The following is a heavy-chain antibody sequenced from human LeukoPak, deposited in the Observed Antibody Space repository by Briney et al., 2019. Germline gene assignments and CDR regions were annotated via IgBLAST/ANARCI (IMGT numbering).Heavy chain of an antibody. CDR2: IYSSGST. V-gene: IGHV4-59*08. Sequence: PSETLSLICTVSGGSISTNYWSWIRQPPGKGLEGIGYIYSSGSTSCNPSLESRVTISVDTSRNQFSLKLNSVTAADTAIYYCARHFRVDSSGPYFDCWGQGILVTVSS. CDR1: GGSISTNY. D-gene: IGHD3-22*01. CDR3: ARHFRVDSSGPYFDC. J-gene: IGHJ4*02.